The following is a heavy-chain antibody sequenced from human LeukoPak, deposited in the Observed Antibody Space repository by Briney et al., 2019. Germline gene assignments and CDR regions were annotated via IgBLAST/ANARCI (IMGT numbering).Heavy chain of an antibody. J-gene: IGHJ4*02. V-gene: IGHV4-38-2*02. CDR3: ARGTAPDTH. CDR1: GYSFTSGHY. Sequence: SETLSLTCSVSGYSFTSGHYWGWIRQPPGKGLEWIANIYHTGSAHYNPSLKSRVTISVDASKNQFSLKLSSVTAADTAVYYCARGTAPDTHWGQGALVTVSS. D-gene: IGHD6-13*01. CDR2: IYHTGSA.